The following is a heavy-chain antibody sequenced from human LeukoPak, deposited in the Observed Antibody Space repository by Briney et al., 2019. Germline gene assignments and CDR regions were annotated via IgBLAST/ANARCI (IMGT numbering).Heavy chain of an antibody. D-gene: IGHD2-15*01. CDR3: ARESKSGGDYDY. CDR2: IKQDGSEK. CDR1: GFTFSSYW. Sequence: GGSLILSCAACGFTFSSYWMSWLRQAPARGLEWVANIKQDGSEKYYVDSVKDRFTSSRDNAKNSLYLQMNSLRAEYTVVCYCARESKSGGDYDYWGQGTLVTVSS. J-gene: IGHJ4*02. V-gene: IGHV3-7*01.